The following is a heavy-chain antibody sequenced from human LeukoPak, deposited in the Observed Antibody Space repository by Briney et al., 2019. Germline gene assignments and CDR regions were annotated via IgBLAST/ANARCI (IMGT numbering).Heavy chain of an antibody. CDR1: GFIFNTYA. D-gene: IGHD1-26*01. J-gene: IGHJ4*02. CDR2: ISYDGGNK. V-gene: IGHV3-30*14. CDR3: ARVGLGGSYDY. Sequence: GGSLRLSFAASGFIFNTYAMHWVRQAPGKGLEWVAVISYDGGNKYYADSVKGRFTISRDNSKNTLYLQMNSLRAEDTAVYYCARVGLGGSYDYWGQGTLVTVSS.